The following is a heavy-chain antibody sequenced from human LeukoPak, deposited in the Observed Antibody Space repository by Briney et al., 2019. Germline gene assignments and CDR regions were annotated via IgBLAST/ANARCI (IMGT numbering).Heavy chain of an antibody. Sequence: GGSLRFSCAASGFTFSGSAMHWVRQASGKGLEWVGRIRSKANSYATAYAASVKGRFTISRDDSKNTAYLQMNSLKTEDTAVYYCTRQEVSRGSCVDYWGQVTLVTVSS. V-gene: IGHV3-73*01. J-gene: IGHJ4*02. D-gene: IGHD1-26*01. CDR3: TRQEVSRGSCVDY. CDR1: GFTFSGSA. CDR2: IRSKANSYAT.